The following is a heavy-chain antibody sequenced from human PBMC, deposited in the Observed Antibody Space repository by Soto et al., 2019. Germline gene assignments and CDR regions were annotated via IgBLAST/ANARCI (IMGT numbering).Heavy chain of an antibody. CDR3: ARLRSRLKGPRGLLPY. Sequence: QVQLQQWGAGLLKPSETLSLTCAVYGGSFSGYYWSWIRQPPGKGLEWIGEINHSGSTNYNPSLKSRVTISVDTSKNQFSPKLSSVTAADTAVYYCARLRSRLKGPRGLLPYWGQGTLVTVSS. CDR2: INHSGST. J-gene: IGHJ4*02. V-gene: IGHV4-34*01. CDR1: GGSFSGYY. D-gene: IGHD5-12*01.